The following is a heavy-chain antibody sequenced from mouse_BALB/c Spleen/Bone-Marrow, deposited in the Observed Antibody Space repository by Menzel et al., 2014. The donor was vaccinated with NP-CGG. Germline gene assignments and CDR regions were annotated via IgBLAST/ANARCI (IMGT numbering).Heavy chain of an antibody. Sequence: VQLQQSGPSLVKPSQPLSLTCSVTGDSITGGYWHWIRKLPGNKLECMGYISYRGTTYYNPSLKSRISITRDTSKNQYYLELNSVAAEDTATYYCARTGFFDVWGAGTTVTVSS. V-gene: IGHV3-8*02. J-gene: IGHJ1*01. CDR3: ARTGFFDV. CDR1: GDSITGGY. CDR2: ISYRGTT.